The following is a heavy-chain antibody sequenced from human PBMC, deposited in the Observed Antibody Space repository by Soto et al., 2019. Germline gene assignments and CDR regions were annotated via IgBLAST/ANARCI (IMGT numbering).Heavy chain of an antibody. V-gene: IGHV3-30*18. CDR1: GFTFSSYG. D-gene: IGHD3-22*01. J-gene: IGHJ4*02. CDR3: AKLWGTSTYDSSGYPIDY. CDR2: ISYDGSNK. Sequence: HGVSLRLSCAASGFTFSSYGMHWVRQAPGKGLEWVAVISYDGSNKYYADSVKGRFTISRDNSKNTLYLQMNSLRAEDTAVYYCAKLWGTSTYDSSGYPIDYWGQGTLVTVSS.